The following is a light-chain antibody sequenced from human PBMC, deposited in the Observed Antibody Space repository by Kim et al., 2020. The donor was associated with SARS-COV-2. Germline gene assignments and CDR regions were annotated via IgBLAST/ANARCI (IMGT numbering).Light chain of an antibody. CDR2: DNN. CDR3: GTCDSSLSAWV. CDR1: ASNIGYNH. Sequence: GQKATISGSGSASNIGYNHVSWYQQLPRTAPKLLIFDNNKRSSGIPDRFSGSKSGTSATLGITGLQTGDEADYYCGTCDSSLSAWVFGGGTKLTVL. V-gene: IGLV1-51*01. J-gene: IGLJ3*02.